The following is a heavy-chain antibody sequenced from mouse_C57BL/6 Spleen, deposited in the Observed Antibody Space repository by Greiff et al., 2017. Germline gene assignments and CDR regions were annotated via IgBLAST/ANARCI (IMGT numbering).Heavy chain of an antibody. CDR1: GFTFNTYA. CDR2: IRSKSSNYAT. D-gene: IGHD2-10*01. CDR3: VRDRLLWDYYAMDY. J-gene: IGHJ4*01. Sequence: EVMLVESGGGLVQPKGSLKLSCAASGFTFNTYAMHWVRQAPGKGLEWVARIRSKSSNYATYYADSVKDRFTISRDDSQSMLYLQMNNLKTEDTAMYYCVRDRLLWDYYAMDYWGQGTSVTVSS. V-gene: IGHV10-3*01.